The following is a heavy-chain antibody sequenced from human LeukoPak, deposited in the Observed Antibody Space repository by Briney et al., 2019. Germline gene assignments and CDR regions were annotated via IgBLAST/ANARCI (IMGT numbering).Heavy chain of an antibody. V-gene: IGHV1-24*01. Sequence: ASVKVSCKVSGYSLSELSMHWVRQAPGKGLEWMGGFDPEDGETIYAQKFQGRVTMTEDTSTDTAYMELSSLRSEDTAVYYCATIWSDGDGSKWFGPWGQGTLVTVSS. CDR3: ATIWSDGDGSKWFGP. D-gene: IGHD4-17*01. CDR2: FDPEDGET. J-gene: IGHJ5*02. CDR1: GYSLSELS.